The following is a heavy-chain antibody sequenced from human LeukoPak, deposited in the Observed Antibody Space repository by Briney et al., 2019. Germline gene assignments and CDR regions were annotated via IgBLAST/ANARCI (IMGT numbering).Heavy chain of an antibody. CDR2: ISGSGGST. CDR3: AKEPDPENYYGSGSLFDY. V-gene: IGHV3-23*01. J-gene: IGHJ4*02. CDR1: GFTFSSYA. Sequence: PGGSLRLSCAASGFTFSSYAMSWVRQAPGKGLEWVSAISGSGGSTYYADSVKGRFTISRDNSKNTLYLQMNSLRAEDTAVYYCAKEPDPENYYGSGSLFDYWGQGTLVTVSS. D-gene: IGHD3-10*01.